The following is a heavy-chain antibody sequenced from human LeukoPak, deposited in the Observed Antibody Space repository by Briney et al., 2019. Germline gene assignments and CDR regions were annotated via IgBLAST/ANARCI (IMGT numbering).Heavy chain of an antibody. V-gene: IGHV1-24*01. Sequence: ASVKVYCKVSGKTLSALSIHWLRQPPGKGLEWLGGSDPVDGERIYAQMFQGRVTMTEDTSIDTAYMELNSLRSEDTAVYYCVTGFTTMAVDYFDYWGQGTLVTVSP. CDR1: GKTLSALS. CDR2: SDPVDGER. CDR3: VTGFTTMAVDYFDY. J-gene: IGHJ4*02. D-gene: IGHD5-18*01.